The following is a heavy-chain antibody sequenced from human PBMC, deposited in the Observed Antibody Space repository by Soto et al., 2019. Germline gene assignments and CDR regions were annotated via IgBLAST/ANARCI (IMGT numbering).Heavy chain of an antibody. J-gene: IGHJ4*02. Sequence: SSTLSLTRTVSGGSVRNGSYYWSWIQQPPGKGLEWIGYIYYSGSTNYNPSLKSRVTISVDTSKNQFSLKLSSVTAADTAVYYCAREPTGTSKFPPFFDYWGQGTLVTVSS. V-gene: IGHV4-61*01. CDR3: AREPTGTSKFPPFFDY. D-gene: IGHD4-17*01. CDR2: IYYSGST. CDR1: GGSVRNGSYY.